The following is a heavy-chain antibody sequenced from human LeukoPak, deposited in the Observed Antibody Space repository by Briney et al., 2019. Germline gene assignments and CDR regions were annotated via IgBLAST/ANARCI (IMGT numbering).Heavy chain of an antibody. CDR3: ARGSSGWYEGGPFDY. D-gene: IGHD6-19*01. Sequence: GGSLRLSCAASGVTFSSYAMHWVRQAPGKGLEWVAVISYDGSNKYYADSVKGRFTISRDNSKNTLYLQMNSLRAEDTAVYYCARGSSGWYEGGPFDYWGQGTLVTVSS. J-gene: IGHJ4*02. V-gene: IGHV3-30-3*01. CDR2: ISYDGSNK. CDR1: GVTFSSYA.